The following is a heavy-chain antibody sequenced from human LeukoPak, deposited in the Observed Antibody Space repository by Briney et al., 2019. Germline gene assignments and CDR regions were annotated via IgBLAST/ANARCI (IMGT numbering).Heavy chain of an antibody. J-gene: IGHJ6*03. CDR1: GGSISSGSYY. D-gene: IGHD2-2*01. V-gene: IGHV4-61*02. CDR3: ARYVVPAAIGYYYYYMDV. CDR2: IYTSGST. Sequence: PSQTLSLTCTVSGGSISSGSYYWSWIRQPAGKGLEWIGRIYTSGSTNYNPSLKSRVTISVDTSKNQFSLKLSSVTAAGTAVYYCARYVVPAAIGYYYYYMDVWGKGTTVTVSS.